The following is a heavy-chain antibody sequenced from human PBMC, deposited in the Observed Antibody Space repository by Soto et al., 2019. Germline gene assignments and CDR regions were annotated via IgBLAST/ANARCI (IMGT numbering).Heavy chain of an antibody. CDR3: ARGLITGSHYSGGWYYFDS. CDR1: GGSFSGYY. Sequence: SETLSLTCAVYGGSFSGYYWTWIRQPPGTGLEWIGEINHSGSTNYNPSLKSRVTISVHTSNSQFSLELSSVTAADTAVYYCARGLITGSHYSGGWYYFDSWGQGTQVTVSS. D-gene: IGHD6-19*01. J-gene: IGHJ4*02. CDR2: INHSGST. V-gene: IGHV4-34*01.